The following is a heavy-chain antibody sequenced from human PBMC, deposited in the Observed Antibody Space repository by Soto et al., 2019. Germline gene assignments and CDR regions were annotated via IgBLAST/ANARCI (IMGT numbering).Heavy chain of an antibody. CDR1: GFTFSNFA. CDR3: AKLLGRKYTYGRDFDY. Sequence: QVHLVESGGGVVQPGRSLRLSCAASGFTFSNFAMHWVRQAPGKGLEWVAIISYDGGNRYYADSVKGRFTISRDNSKNTLYLQMNSLRADDSAVYYCAKLLGRKYTYGRDFDYWGQGTLVTVSS. V-gene: IGHV3-30*18. CDR2: ISYDGGNR. J-gene: IGHJ4*02. D-gene: IGHD5-18*01.